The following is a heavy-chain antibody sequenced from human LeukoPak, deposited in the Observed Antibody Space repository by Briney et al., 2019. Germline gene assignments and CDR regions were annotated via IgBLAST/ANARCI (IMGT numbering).Heavy chain of an antibody. J-gene: IGHJ4*02. CDR3: ASADFWSGYYYY. Sequence: SETLSLTCTVSGGFISSGGYYWSWIRQHPGKGLEWIGYIYYSGSTYYNPSLKSRVTISVDTSKNQFSLKLSSVTVADTAVYYCASADFWSGYYYYWGQGTLVTVSS. CDR1: GGFISSGGYY. CDR2: IYYSGST. V-gene: IGHV4-31*03. D-gene: IGHD3-3*01.